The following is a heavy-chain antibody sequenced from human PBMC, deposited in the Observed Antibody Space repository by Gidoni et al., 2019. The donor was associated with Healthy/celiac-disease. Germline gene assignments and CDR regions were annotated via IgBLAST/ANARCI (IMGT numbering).Heavy chain of an antibody. CDR2: ISGSGGST. CDR1: GFPFSSYA. Sequence: EVQLLESGGGLVQPGGSLRLSCAASGFPFSSYAMSWVRQAPGKGLEWVSAISGSGGSTYYADSVKGRFTIARDNSKNTLYLQMNSLRAEDTAVYYCAKEGDSSGYYFDYWGQGTLVTVSS. J-gene: IGHJ4*02. V-gene: IGHV3-23*01. D-gene: IGHD3-22*01. CDR3: AKEGDSSGYYFDY.